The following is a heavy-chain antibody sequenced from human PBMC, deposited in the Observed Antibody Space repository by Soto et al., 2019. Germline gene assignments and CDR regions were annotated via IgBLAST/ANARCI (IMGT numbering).Heavy chain of an antibody. Sequence: EVQLVESGGELVQPGGSLRLSCAASGFNFSSYWMHWVRQTPEKGRNWVSRISTDGSTRSYVDFVKGRFTISRDNAKNTLYLQMASLRVDDTVLYYCYGRLGDWGQGTMVTVSS. J-gene: IGHJ4*02. V-gene: IGHV3-74*01. CDR3: YGRLGD. CDR2: ISTDGSTR. D-gene: IGHD4-17*01. CDR1: GFNFSSYW.